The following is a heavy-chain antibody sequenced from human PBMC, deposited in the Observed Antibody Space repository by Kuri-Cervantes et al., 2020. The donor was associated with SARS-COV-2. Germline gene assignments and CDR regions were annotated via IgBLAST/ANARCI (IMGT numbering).Heavy chain of an antibody. Sequence: SGPTLVKPTQTLTLTCTFSGFSLSSSGVGVGWIRQPPGKALEWLALLYWDDDKRYSPSLKTRLTIMKDTSKNQVLLTMTNMDPVDTATYYCSHSRRTPFYREDVIDYWGKGNLVTVSS. CDR2: LYWDDDK. D-gene: IGHD2/OR15-2a*01. J-gene: IGHJ4*02. V-gene: IGHV2-5*02. CDR3: SHSRRTPFYREDVIDY. CDR1: GFSLSSSGVG.